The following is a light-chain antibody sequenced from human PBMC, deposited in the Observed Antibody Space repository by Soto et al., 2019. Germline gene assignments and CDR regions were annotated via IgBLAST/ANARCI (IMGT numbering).Light chain of an antibody. V-gene: IGKV3-20*01. CDR3: QQYGGSPPFT. CDR1: QSVSSSY. CDR2: GAS. Sequence: EIVLTQSPGTLSLSPGERATLSCRASQSVSSSYLAWYQQKPGQAPRLLISGASSRATGIPDRFSGSGSGTDLTLTIRRLEPEDFEVYYCQQYGGSPPFTFGPGTKVDIK. J-gene: IGKJ3*01.